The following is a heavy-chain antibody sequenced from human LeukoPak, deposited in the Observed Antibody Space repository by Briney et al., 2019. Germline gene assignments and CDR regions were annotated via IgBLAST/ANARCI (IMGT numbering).Heavy chain of an antibody. CDR2: INPNSGDT. Sequence: ASVKVSCKASGYTFTSYYMHWVRQAPGQGLEWMGRINPNSGDTHYAQKFQGRVTMTRDTSISAAYMELSRLTSDDTAVYYCARSETSIPDFWGQGTLVTVPS. V-gene: IGHV1-2*06. J-gene: IGHJ4*02. CDR1: GYTFTSYY. CDR3: ARSETSIPDF. D-gene: IGHD6-6*01.